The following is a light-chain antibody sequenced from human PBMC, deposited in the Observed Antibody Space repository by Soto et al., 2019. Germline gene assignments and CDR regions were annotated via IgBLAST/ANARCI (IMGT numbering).Light chain of an antibody. CDR1: SSDVGGYNY. CDR2: DVS. CDR3: CSYAGSYSYV. Sequence: QSVLTQPRSVSGSPGQSVTISCTGTSSDVGGYNYVSWYQQHPGKAPKLIIYDVSKRPSGVPDRFSGSKSGNTASLTISGLQAEDEADYYCCSYAGSYSYVFGVGTKLTVL. J-gene: IGLJ1*01. V-gene: IGLV2-11*01.